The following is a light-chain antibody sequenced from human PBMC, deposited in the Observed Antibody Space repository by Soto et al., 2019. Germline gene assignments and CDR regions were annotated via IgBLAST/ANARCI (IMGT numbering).Light chain of an antibody. V-gene: IGLV2-14*01. J-gene: IGLJ1*01. CDR3: SSYTTSSTLLYV. CDR2: EVS. Sequence: QSALTQPASVSGSPGQSITISCTGTSSXVGGYNSVSWYQQHPGKAPKLMIYEVSNRPSGVSNRFSGSKSGNTASLTISGLQAEDEADYYCSSYTTSSTLLYVFGTGTKLTVL. CDR1: SSXVGGYNS.